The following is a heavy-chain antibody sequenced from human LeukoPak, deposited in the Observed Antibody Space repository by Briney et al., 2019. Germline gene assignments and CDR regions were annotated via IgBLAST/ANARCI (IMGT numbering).Heavy chain of an antibody. CDR3: ARDPRPQARITIIVVAVDY. CDR2: ISGSGGST. J-gene: IGHJ4*02. Sequence: GGTLRLSCAVSGFTFSSYYMSWVRQAPGKGLEWVSDISGSGGSTYYADSVKGRFTISRDNSKNTLYLQMNGLRTKDTAVYYCARDPRPQARITIIVVAVDYWGQGTLVTVSS. CDR1: GFTFSSYY. D-gene: IGHD3-22*01. V-gene: IGHV3-23*01.